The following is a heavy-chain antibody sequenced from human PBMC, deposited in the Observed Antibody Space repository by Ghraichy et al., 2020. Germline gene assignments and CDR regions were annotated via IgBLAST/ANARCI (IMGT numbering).Heavy chain of an antibody. CDR2: MTGSGGST. J-gene: IGHJ4*02. D-gene: IGHD5-18*01. CDR3: VSGRPPVDTTMDFDS. CDR1: GFTFSSYG. Sequence: GALRLSCAASGFTFSSYGMSWVRQAPGKGLEWVSSMTGSGGSTYYADSVKGRFIISRDNSKNTLYLQMNSLRAEDTAVYYCVSGRPPVDTTMDFDSWGQGTLVTVSS. V-gene: IGHV3-23*01.